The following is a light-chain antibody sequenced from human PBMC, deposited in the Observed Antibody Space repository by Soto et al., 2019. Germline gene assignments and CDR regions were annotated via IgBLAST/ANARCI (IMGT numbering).Light chain of an antibody. CDR3: LQHNSYPWT. Sequence: DIQMTQSPSSLTASVGDRVTITCRASQSVTRSLNWYQQKPGKAPKFLIYATSNLQNGVPSRFSGSGSGTEFTLTISSLQPEDFATYYCLQHNSYPWTFGQGTKVDIK. J-gene: IGKJ1*01. V-gene: IGKV1-17*01. CDR2: ATS. CDR1: QSVTRS.